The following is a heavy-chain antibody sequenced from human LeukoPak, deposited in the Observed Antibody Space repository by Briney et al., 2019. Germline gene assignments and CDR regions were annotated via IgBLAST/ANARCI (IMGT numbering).Heavy chain of an antibody. CDR3: ARGGPTVGPTLGAFDI. V-gene: IGHV6-1*01. J-gene: IGHJ3*02. Sequence: LQTLSLTCAISGDSVSSNNTAWNWIRQSPSRGLEWLGRTYYRSKWYNDYAVSVKSRITINPDTSKNQFSLQLNSVTPEDTAVYYCARGGPTVGPTLGAFDIWGQGTVVTVSS. D-gene: IGHD1-26*01. CDR2: TYYRSKWYN. CDR1: GDSVSSNNTA.